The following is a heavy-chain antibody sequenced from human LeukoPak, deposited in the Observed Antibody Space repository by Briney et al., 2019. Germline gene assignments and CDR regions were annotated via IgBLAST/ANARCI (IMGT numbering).Heavy chain of an antibody. CDR3: ARPMSTVTGPLDY. V-gene: IGHV3-30*03. CDR1: GLTFSSSW. D-gene: IGHD4-17*01. J-gene: IGHJ4*02. CDR2: ISFDGSNQ. Sequence: GGSLRLSCAVSGLTFSSSWMDWVRQAPGKGLEWVAVISFDGSNQYYADSVKGRFTISRENSKNTLYLQMNSLKTEDTAVYYCARPMSTVTGPLDYWGQGTLVSVSS.